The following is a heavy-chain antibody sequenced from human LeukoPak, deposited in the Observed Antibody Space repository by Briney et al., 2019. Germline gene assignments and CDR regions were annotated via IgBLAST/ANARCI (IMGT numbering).Heavy chain of an antibody. CDR2: IYYSGST. D-gene: IGHD6-19*01. V-gene: IGHV4-39*01. CDR1: GGSISSSSYY. Sequence: PSETLSLTCTVSGGSISSSSYYWGWIRQPPGKGLEWIGSIYYSGSTYYNPSLKSRVTISVDTSKNQLSLKLSSVTAADTAVYYCARHSSGRYYYFDYWGQGTLVTVSS. CDR3: ARHSSGRYYYFDY. J-gene: IGHJ4*02.